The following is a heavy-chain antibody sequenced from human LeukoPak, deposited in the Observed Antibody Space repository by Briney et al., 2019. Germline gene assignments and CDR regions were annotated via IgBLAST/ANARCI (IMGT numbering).Heavy chain of an antibody. D-gene: IGHD6-6*01. Sequence: GGSLRLSCAASGFTFSSYSMNWVRQAPGKGLEWVSSISSSSSYIHYADSVKGRFTISRDNAKNSLYLQMNSLRAEDTAVYYCARESEYSTNAFDYRGQGTLVTVSS. J-gene: IGHJ4*02. CDR1: GFTFSSYS. V-gene: IGHV3-21*01. CDR3: ARESEYSTNAFDY. CDR2: ISSSSSYI.